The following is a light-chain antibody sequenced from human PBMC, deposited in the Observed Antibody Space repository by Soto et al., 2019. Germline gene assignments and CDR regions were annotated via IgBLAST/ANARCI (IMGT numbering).Light chain of an antibody. CDR3: QSYNSSLSGWV. CDR2: GNS. V-gene: IGLV1-40*01. Sequence: QSVLAQPPSVSGAPGQRVTISCTGSSSNIGAGYGVHWYQQLPGTAPKLLIYGNSNRPSGVPDRFPGSKSGTSASLAITGLQVEDEADYHCQSYNSSLSGWVFGGGTKVTAL. J-gene: IGLJ3*02. CDR1: SSNIGAGYG.